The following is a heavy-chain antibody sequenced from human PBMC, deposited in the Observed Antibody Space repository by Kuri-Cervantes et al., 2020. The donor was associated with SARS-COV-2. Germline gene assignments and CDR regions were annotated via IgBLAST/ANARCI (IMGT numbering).Heavy chain of an antibody. CDR3: ARDRGQLGIGVYYYYYMDV. J-gene: IGHJ6*03. D-gene: IGHD7-27*01. CDR2: IIPIFGTA. CDR1: GGTFSSYA. Sequence: AVKVSCKASGGTFSSYAISWVRQAPGQGLEWMGGIIPIFGTANYAQKFQGRVKITTDESTSTAYMELSSLRSEDTAVYYCARDRGQLGIGVYYYYYMDVWGKGTTVTVSS. V-gene: IGHV1-69*05.